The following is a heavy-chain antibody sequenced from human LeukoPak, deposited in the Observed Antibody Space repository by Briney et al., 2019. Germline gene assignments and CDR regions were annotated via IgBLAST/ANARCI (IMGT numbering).Heavy chain of an antibody. CDR1: GGSFSGYY. CDR2: INHSGST. J-gene: IGHJ6*02. Sequence: SETLSLTCAAYGGSFSGYYWSWIRQPPGKGLEWIGEINHSGSTNYNPSLKSRVTISVDTSKNQFSLKLSSVTAADTAVYYCAKTSKVRGPYYYYGMDVWGQGTTVTVSS. V-gene: IGHV4-34*01. D-gene: IGHD2-21*01. CDR3: AKTSKVRGPYYYYGMDV.